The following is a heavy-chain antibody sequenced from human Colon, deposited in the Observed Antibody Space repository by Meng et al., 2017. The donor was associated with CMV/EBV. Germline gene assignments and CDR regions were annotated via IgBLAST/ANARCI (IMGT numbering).Heavy chain of an antibody. J-gene: IGHJ4*02. D-gene: IGHD5-18*01. Sequence: GESLKISCAASGFTFCNYEMNWLRRAPGKGLEWVANIKQDGSENYYVDSVKGRFTISRDNAKNSLYLQMNSLRAEDTALYYCARDTAGDYWGQGTLVTVSS. CDR3: ARDTAGDY. V-gene: IGHV3-7*01. CDR1: GFTFCNYE. CDR2: IKQDGSEN.